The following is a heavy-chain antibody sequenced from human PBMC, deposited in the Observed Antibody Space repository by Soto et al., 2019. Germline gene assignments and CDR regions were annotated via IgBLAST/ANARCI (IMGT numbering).Heavy chain of an antibody. D-gene: IGHD3-3*01. CDR3: ARDTGIWSGYDAPYYYYGMDV. CDR1: GYTFTGYY. Sequence: SVKVSCEASGYTFTGYYMHWVRQAPVQGLEWMGWINPNSGGTNYAQKFQGRVTMTRDTSISTAYMELSRLRSDDTAVYYCARDTGIWSGYDAPYYYYGMDVWGQGTTVTVSS. J-gene: IGHJ6*02. CDR2: INPNSGGT. V-gene: IGHV1-2*02.